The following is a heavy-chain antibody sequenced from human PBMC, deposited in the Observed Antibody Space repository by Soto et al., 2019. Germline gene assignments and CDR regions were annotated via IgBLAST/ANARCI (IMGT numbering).Heavy chain of an antibody. J-gene: IGHJ4*02. Sequence: SVKVSCKASGGTFSSYAISWVRQAPGQGLEWMGGIIPIFGTANDAQKFQGRVTITADEATSTSYMELRSLSSGYTVVYYCATGDGSGPIHYWGQGNLVTVSS. CDR3: ATGDGSGPIHY. CDR1: GGTFSSYA. CDR2: IIPIFGTA. D-gene: IGHD6-19*01. V-gene: IGHV1-69*13.